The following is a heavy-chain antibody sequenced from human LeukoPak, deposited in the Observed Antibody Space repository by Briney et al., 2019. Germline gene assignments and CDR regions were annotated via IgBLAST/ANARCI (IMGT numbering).Heavy chain of an antibody. CDR3: VKDPDPRYCSSTSCSPF. CDR2: IAGGGSST. Sequence: GGSLRLSCAASGFTVSFYAMSWVRQAPGKGLEWVSVIAGGGSSTYYADSVKGRFTISRDNSKNTLYLQMNSLRVEDTAVYYCVKDPDPRYCSSTSCSPFRGQGTMVTVSS. CDR1: GFTVSFYA. V-gene: IGHV3-23*01. J-gene: IGHJ3*01. D-gene: IGHD2-2*01.